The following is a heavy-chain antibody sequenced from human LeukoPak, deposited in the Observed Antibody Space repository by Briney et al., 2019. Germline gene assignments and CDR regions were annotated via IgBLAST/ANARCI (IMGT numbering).Heavy chain of an antibody. J-gene: IGHJ4*02. CDR3: ARGIYDYVWGSYGY. Sequence: PSETLSLTCTVSDYSISSGYGYYWGWIRQPPGKGLEWIGNIYHSGITYYNHFNSSLKSRVTISIDTSKNQFSLKLSSVTAADTAVYYCARGIYDYVWGSYGYWGQGTLVTVSS. CDR1: DYSISSGYGYY. CDR2: IYHSGIT. V-gene: IGHV4-38-2*02. D-gene: IGHD3-16*01.